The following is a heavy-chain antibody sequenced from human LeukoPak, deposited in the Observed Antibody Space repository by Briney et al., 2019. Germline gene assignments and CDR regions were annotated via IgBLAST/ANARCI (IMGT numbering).Heavy chain of an antibody. J-gene: IGHJ5*02. CDR2: IIPIFGTA. CDR3: AREPHYDFWSGSSSWFDP. CDR1: GGTFSSYA. D-gene: IGHD3-3*01. Sequence: XVKVSCKASGGTFSSYAISWVRRAPGQGVEGMGGIIPIFGTANYAQKFKGRVTITADESTSTAYMGVSSLRSEDTAVYYCAREPHYDFWSGSSSWFDPWGQGTLVTVSS. V-gene: IGHV1-69*01.